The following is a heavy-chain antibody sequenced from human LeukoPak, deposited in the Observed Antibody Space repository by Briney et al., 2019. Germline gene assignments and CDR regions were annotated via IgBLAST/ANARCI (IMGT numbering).Heavy chain of an antibody. CDR3: ARGCSSTSCYAGGAFDI. D-gene: IGHD2-2*01. J-gene: IGHJ3*02. CDR1: GGSISSHY. V-gene: IGHV4-59*11. Sequence: SETLSLTCTVSGGSISSHYWSWIRQPPGKGREWIGYIYYSGSTNYNPSLKSRVTISVDTSKNQFSLKLSSVTAADTAVYYCARGCSSTSCYAGGAFDIWGQGTMVTVSS. CDR2: IYYSGST.